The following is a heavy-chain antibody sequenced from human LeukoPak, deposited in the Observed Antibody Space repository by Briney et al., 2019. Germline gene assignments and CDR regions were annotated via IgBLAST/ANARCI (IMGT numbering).Heavy chain of an antibody. CDR2: INPNSGGT. Sequence: ASVKVSCKASGYTFTSYGISWVRQAPGQGLEWMGRINPNSGGTNYAQKFQGRVTMTRDTSISTAYMELSRLRSDDTAVYYCARGKSLLDAFDIWGHGTMVTVSS. CDR3: ARGKSLLDAFDI. CDR1: GYTFTSYG. J-gene: IGHJ3*02. V-gene: IGHV1-2*06.